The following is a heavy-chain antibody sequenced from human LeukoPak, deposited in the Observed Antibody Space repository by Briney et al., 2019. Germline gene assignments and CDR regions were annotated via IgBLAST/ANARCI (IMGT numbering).Heavy chain of an antibody. J-gene: IGHJ4*02. V-gene: IGHV4-59*01. CDR1: GGSISSYY. Sequence: PSETLSLTCTVSGGSISSYYWSWIRQPPGKGLEWIGYIYYSGSTNYNPSLKSRVTISVDTSKNQFSLKLSSVTAADTAVYYCASRHSSSSGVDYWGQGTLVTVSS. CDR2: IYYSGST. D-gene: IGHD6-6*01. CDR3: ASRHSSSSGVDY.